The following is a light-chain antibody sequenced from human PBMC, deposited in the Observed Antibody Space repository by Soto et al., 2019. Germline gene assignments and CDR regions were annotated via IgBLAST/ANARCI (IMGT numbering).Light chain of an antibody. CDR2: KAS. Sequence: DIQMTQSPSTLSGSVGDRVTITCRASQTIGSWLAWYQQKPGKAPKLLIYKASTLKSGVPSRFSGSGSGTEFTLTISSLQPDDFATYHCQHYNSYSEAFGQGTKVELK. J-gene: IGKJ1*01. V-gene: IGKV1-5*03. CDR1: QTIGSW. CDR3: QHYNSYSEA.